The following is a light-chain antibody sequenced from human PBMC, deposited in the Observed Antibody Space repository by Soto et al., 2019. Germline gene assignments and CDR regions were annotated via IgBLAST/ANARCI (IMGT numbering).Light chain of an antibody. CDR3: QQRSNWPPYT. CDR1: QSVSSY. V-gene: IGKV3-11*01. Sequence: EIVLTQSPATLSLSPGARATLSCRASQSVSSYLAWYQQKPGQAPRLLIYDASNRATGIPARFSGSGSGTDFTLTISSLEPEAFAVYYCQQRSNWPPYTFGQGTKLEIK. J-gene: IGKJ2*01. CDR2: DAS.